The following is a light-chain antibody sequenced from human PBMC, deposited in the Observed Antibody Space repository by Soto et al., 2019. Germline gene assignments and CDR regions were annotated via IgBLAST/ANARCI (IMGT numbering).Light chain of an antibody. J-gene: IGKJ1*01. CDR1: QHITNNL. Sequence: DIVLTQSPGALSLSPGERATLSCRASQHITNNLLAWYQHKPGQAPRLLIYGAYDGANRATGIPDRFSGSGSGADFTLTISRLEPEDLAVYYCQQYAFSPWTFGQGTKVEIK. CDR3: QQYAFSPWT. V-gene: IGKV3-20*01. CDR2: GAYDGA.